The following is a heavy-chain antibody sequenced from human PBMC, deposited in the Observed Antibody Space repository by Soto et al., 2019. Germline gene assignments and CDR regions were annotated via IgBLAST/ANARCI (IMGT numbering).Heavy chain of an antibody. D-gene: IGHD3-10*01. CDR2: INHSGST. CDR1: GGSFSGYY. V-gene: IGHV4-34*01. Sequence: SETLSLTCAVYGGSFSGYYWSWIRQPPGKGLEWIGEINHSGSTNYNPSLKSRVTISVDTSKNQFSLKLSSVTAADTAVYYCARTLLWFGEFPYASGGYFQHWGQGTLVTVSS. J-gene: IGHJ1*01. CDR3: ARTLLWFGEFPYASGGYFQH.